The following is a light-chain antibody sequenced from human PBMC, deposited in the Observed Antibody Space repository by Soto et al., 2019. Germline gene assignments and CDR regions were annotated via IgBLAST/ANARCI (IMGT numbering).Light chain of an antibody. J-gene: IGKJ3*01. CDR2: GAS. V-gene: IGKV1-9*01. Sequence: QLTQSPSSLSASVGDRVIITCRASQSVSRSLNWYQQKAGQAPKLLIYGASTLQSGVTSRFSGSGSGTQFTLTTSSLQPEDFATYYCQQLNSYPLTFGPGTTVDIK. CDR1: QSVSRS. CDR3: QQLNSYPLT.